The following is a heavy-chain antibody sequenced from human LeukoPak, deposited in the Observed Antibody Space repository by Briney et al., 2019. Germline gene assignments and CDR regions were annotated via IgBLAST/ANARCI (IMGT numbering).Heavy chain of an antibody. J-gene: IGHJ4*02. CDR3: AKDRLLAYGGFDY. CDR1: GLTFDDYA. D-gene: IGHD4-23*01. Sequence: GRSLRLSCAASGLTFDDYAMHWVRQAPGKGLEWVSGISWNSGSIGYADSVRGRFTISRDNAKNSLYLQMNSLRAEDTALYCCAKDRLLAYGGFDYWGQGTLVTVSS. CDR2: ISWNSGSI. V-gene: IGHV3-9*01.